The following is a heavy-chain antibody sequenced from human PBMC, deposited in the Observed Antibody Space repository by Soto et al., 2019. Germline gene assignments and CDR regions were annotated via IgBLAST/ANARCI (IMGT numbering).Heavy chain of an antibody. D-gene: IGHD3-9*01. CDR1: GCTFSSYA. J-gene: IGHJ6*02. Sequence: SVKVSCKASGCTFSSYAISWVRQAPGQGLEWMGGIIPIFGTANYAQKFQGRVTITADESTSTAYMELSSLRSEDTAVYYCAGDRVSNVLRDFDWLSDSSYGMDVWGQGTTVTISS. CDR2: IIPIFGTA. CDR3: AGDRVSNVLRDFDWLSDSSYGMDV. V-gene: IGHV1-69*13.